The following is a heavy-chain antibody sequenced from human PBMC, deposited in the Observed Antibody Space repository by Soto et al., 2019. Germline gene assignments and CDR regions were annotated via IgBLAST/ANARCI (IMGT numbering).Heavy chain of an antibody. Sequence: QVQLVESGGGVVQPGRSLRLSCAASGFTFSSYGMHWVRQAPGKGLEWVAVIWYDGSNKYYADSVKGRFTISRDNSKNTLYLQMNSLRAEDTAVYYCARDRKTADAFDIWGQGTMVTVSS. V-gene: IGHV3-33*01. D-gene: IGHD2-21*02. CDR1: GFTFSSYG. CDR2: IWYDGSNK. J-gene: IGHJ3*02. CDR3: ARDRKTADAFDI.